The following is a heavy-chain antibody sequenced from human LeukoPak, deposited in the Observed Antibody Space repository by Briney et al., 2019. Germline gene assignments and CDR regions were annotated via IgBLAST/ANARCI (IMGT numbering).Heavy chain of an antibody. Sequence: PSQTLSLTCTVYGGSFSGYYWSWIRQPPGKGLEWIGEINHSGSTNYNPSLKSRVTISVDTSKNQFSLKLSSVTAADTAVYYCARRTYYYDSSGYYRWFDPWGQGTLVTVSS. J-gene: IGHJ5*02. CDR2: INHSGST. V-gene: IGHV4-34*01. CDR1: GGSFSGYY. CDR3: ARRTYYYDSSGYYRWFDP. D-gene: IGHD3-22*01.